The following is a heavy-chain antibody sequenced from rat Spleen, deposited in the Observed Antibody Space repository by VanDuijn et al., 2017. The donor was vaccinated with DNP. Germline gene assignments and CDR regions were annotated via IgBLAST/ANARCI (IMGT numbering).Heavy chain of an antibody. CDR3: TRESWGYVMDA. CDR1: GFSLTSYH. V-gene: IGHV2S75*01. CDR2: IWGDGNT. Sequence: QVQLKESGPGLVQPSQTLSLTCTVSGFSLTSYHVHWVRQSPGKGLEWMGIIWGDGNTDYNSALKSRLSINRDTSKSQVFLKMNSLQTDDTAIYYCTRESWGYVMDAWGQGASVTVSS. D-gene: IGHD1-7*01. J-gene: IGHJ4*01.